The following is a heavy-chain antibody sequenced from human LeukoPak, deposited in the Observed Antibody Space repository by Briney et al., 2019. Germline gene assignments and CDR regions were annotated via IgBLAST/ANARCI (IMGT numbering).Heavy chain of an antibody. D-gene: IGHD2-8*01. J-gene: IGHJ3*02. CDR1: GYILTNYG. Sequence: ASVKVSCKASGYILTNYGITWVRQAPGQGLEWMGWITGYNADTDSAQKVQGRLTMTTDTSTNTAYMELRSLRSDDTAVHYCARFLCDNGVCHRAFDIWGQGTVVTVS. CDR2: ITGYNADT. V-gene: IGHV1-18*01. CDR3: ARFLCDNGVCHRAFDI.